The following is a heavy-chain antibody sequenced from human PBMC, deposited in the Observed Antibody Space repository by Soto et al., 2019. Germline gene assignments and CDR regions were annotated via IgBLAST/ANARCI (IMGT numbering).Heavy chain of an antibody. Sequence: PSETLSLTCTVSGGSISNSSYYWGWIRQPPGKGLEWIASIYYSGSTYYNPSLKSRVTISLDTSKSQFSLKLSSVTAADTAVYYCASEHSTTFIVFEPWGQGTLVTVSS. V-gene: IGHV4-39*01. D-gene: IGHD6-13*01. CDR3: ASEHSTTFIVFEP. J-gene: IGHJ5*02. CDR2: IYYSGST. CDR1: GGSISNSSYY.